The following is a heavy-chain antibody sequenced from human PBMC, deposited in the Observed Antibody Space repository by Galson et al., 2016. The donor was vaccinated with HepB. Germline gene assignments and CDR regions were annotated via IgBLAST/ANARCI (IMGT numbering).Heavy chain of an antibody. Sequence: SLXXXCAASGXXFSXXXMSXXXQAXXKGXXXVAXXXRDGSXXXYAXSVKGRFTFSRDNAKNSLFLQRDRLRVEDTAVYYCVXGVASAGYAFESWGQGTLV. V-gene: IGHV3-7*03. CDR1: GXXFSXXX. CDR2: XXRDGSXX. D-gene: IGHD6-13*01. J-gene: IGHJ4*02. CDR3: VXGVASAGYAFES.